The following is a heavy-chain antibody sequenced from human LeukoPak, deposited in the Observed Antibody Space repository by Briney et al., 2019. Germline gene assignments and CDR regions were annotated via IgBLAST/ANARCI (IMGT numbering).Heavy chain of an antibody. Sequence: GGSPRLSCAASGFTFSSYWMHWVRQAPGKGLVWVSRINSDGSSTSYADSVKGRFTISRDNAKNTLYLQMNSLRAEDTAVYYCARSWQQLTTFDPWGQGTLVTVST. D-gene: IGHD6-13*01. CDR2: INSDGSST. V-gene: IGHV3-74*01. J-gene: IGHJ5*02. CDR3: ARSWQQLTTFDP. CDR1: GFTFSSYW.